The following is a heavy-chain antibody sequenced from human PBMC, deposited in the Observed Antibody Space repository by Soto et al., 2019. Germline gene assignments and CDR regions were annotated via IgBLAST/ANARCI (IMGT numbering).Heavy chain of an antibody. J-gene: IGHJ6*02. CDR2: INHSGST. Sequence: SETLSLTCAVYSGSFSGYYWSWIRQPPGKGLEWIGEINHSGSTNYNPSLKSRVTISVDTSKNQFSLKLSSVTAADTAVYYCARGGRGSYYYYYYGMDVWGQGTTVTVSS. V-gene: IGHV4-34*01. CDR1: SGSFSGYY. CDR3: ARGGRGSYYYYYYGMDV. D-gene: IGHD1-26*01.